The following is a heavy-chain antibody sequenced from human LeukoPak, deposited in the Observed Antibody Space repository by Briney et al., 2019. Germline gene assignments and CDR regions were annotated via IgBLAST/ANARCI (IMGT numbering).Heavy chain of an antibody. CDR2: MSSSGIS. V-gene: IGHV4-61*02. Sequence: PSQTLSLTCTVSNGSISSDTYFWSWIRQPAGKGLEWIGRMSSSGISTYSPSLKSRVTISIDTSRNQFSMNLNSVTAADTAVYYCARQYSDILTGYHRGELYWYFDLWGRGTLVTVSS. J-gene: IGHJ2*01. CDR3: ARQYSDILTGYHRGELYWYFDL. CDR1: NGSISSDTYF. D-gene: IGHD3-9*01.